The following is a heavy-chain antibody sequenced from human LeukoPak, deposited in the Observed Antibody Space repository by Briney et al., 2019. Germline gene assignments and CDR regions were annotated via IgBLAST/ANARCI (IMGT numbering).Heavy chain of an antibody. Sequence: PSETLSLTCTVSGGSISSSSYYWGWIHQPPGKGLEWIGSIYYSGSTYYNLSLKSRVTISVDTSKNQFSLKLSSVTAADTAVYYCARLQYQLLWAVEDAFDIWGQGTMVTVSS. CDR2: IYYSGST. CDR1: GGSISSSSYY. J-gene: IGHJ3*02. D-gene: IGHD2-2*01. CDR3: ARLQYQLLWAVEDAFDI. V-gene: IGHV4-39*01.